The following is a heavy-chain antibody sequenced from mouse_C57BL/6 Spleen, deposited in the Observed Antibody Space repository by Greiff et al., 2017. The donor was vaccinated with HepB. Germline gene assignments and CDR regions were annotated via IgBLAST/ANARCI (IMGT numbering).Heavy chain of an antibody. CDR2: IDPSDSYT. CDR3: ARLLRYGAMDY. V-gene: IGHV1-50*01. J-gene: IGHJ4*01. D-gene: IGHD1-1*01. Sequence: VQLQQPGAELVKPGASVKLSCKASGYTFTSYWMQWVKQRPGQGLEWIGEIDPSDSYTNYNQKFKGKATLTVDTSSSTAYMQLSSLTSEDSAVYYCARLLRYGAMDYWGQGTSVTVSS. CDR1: GYTFTSYW.